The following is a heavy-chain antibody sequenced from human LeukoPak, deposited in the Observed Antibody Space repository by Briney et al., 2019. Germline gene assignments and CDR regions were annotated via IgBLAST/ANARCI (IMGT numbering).Heavy chain of an antibody. CDR2: IYYSGST. V-gene: IGHV4-31*03. J-gene: IGHJ4*02. CDR3: ARDKNYDFDY. D-gene: IGHD3-3*01. CDR1: GGSISSGGYY. Sequence: SETLSLTCTVSGGSISSGGYYWSWIRQHPGKGLEWIGYIYYSGSTYYNPSLKSRVTISVDTSKNQFSLKLSSVTAADTAVYYCARDKNYDFDYWGQGTLVTVSS.